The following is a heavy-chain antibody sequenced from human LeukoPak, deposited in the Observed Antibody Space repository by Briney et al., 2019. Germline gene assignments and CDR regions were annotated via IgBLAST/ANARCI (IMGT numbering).Heavy chain of an antibody. Sequence: ASVKVSCKASGYTFTSYDINWVRQATGQGLEWMGWMNPNSGNTGYAQKFQARVTMTRNTSISTAYMELSSLRSEDTAVYYCARGGIMASSSPMDYWGQGTLVTVSS. J-gene: IGHJ4*02. CDR2: MNPNSGNT. V-gene: IGHV1-8*01. CDR1: GYTFTSYD. D-gene: IGHD6-13*01. CDR3: ARGGIMASSSPMDY.